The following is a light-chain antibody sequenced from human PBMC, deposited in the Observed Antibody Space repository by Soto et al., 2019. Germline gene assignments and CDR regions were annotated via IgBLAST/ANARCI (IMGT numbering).Light chain of an antibody. Sequence: EIVLTQSPGTLSLSPGERATLSCRASQSVSSSYLGWYQQKPGQAPRLLIYGASSRATGIPDRFSGSGSGTDFTLTISRLEPEDFAVYYCQQYGSSPRTFGQGTKEDIK. CDR2: GAS. V-gene: IGKV3-20*01. CDR3: QQYGSSPRT. J-gene: IGKJ1*01. CDR1: QSVSSSY.